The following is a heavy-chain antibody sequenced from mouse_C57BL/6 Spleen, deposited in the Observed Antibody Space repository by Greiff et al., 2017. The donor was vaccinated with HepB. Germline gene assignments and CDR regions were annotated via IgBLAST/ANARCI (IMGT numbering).Heavy chain of an antibody. V-gene: IGHV10-1*01. CDR2: IRSKSNNYAT. CDR3: VRHDYGDGFAY. D-gene: IGHD2-4*01. Sequence: EVQVVESGGGLVQPKGSLKLSCAASGFSFNTYSMNWVRQAPGKGLEWVARIRSKSNNYATYYADSVKDRFTNSRDDSESMLYLQMSNLKTEDTAMCYCVRHDYGDGFAYWGQGTLVTVSA. CDR1: GFSFNTYS. J-gene: IGHJ3*01.